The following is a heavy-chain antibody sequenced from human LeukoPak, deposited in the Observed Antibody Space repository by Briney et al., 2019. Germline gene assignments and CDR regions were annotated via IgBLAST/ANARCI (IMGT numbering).Heavy chain of an antibody. J-gene: IGHJ4*02. Sequence: GGSLRLSCAASGFTFSSYWMHWVRQAPGKGLVWVSRINSDGSSTSYADSVKGRFTISRDNAKNTLYLQMNSLRAEDTAVYYCARNGFLEWLSNKWTYFDYWGQGTLVTVSS. CDR1: GFTFSSYW. CDR2: INSDGSST. D-gene: IGHD3-3*01. V-gene: IGHV3-74*01. CDR3: ARNGFLEWLSNKWTYFDY.